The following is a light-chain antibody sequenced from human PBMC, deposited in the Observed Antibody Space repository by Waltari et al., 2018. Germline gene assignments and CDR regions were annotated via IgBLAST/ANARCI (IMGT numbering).Light chain of an antibody. CDR3: QQYNSYPLT. V-gene: IGKV1-5*03. CDR1: QSFSSW. Sequence: DIQMAQSHSTLSASVGYRVTITCRASQSFSSWLAWYQQKPGQAPKLLIYKASSLESGVPSRFSGSGSGTEFTLTISSLQPDDFATYYCQQYNSYPLTFGGGTKVEIK. J-gene: IGKJ4*01. CDR2: KAS.